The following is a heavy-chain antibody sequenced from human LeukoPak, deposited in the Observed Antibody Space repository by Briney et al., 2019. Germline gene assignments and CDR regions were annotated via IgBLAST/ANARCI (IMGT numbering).Heavy chain of an antibody. CDR2: LYTTGTT. CDR1: GASITSCY. CDR3: VRDGANWEEPNDAFDT. J-gene: IGHJ3*02. Sequence: SETLSLTCAVSGASITSCYWNWVRQSADKGLEWIGRLYTTGTTNYNPSLKSRVTMSGDSSKNQLSLTLTSVTTADTAVYYCVRDGANWEEPNDAFDTWGQGTLLTVSS. V-gene: IGHV4-4*07. D-gene: IGHD1-26*01.